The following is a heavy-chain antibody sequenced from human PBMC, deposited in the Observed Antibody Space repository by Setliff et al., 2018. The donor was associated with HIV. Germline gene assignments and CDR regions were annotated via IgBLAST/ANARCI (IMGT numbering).Heavy chain of an antibody. CDR1: GLIFSSYW. D-gene: IGHD7-27*01. Sequence: PGGSMRLSCAASGLIFSSYWMSWVRQAPGKGLEWVANIKQDGSEKYYVNSVKGRFTISRDNAKNSLYLQMNNLRAEDTAVYYCATDLHWAFDYWGQGSLVTVSS. J-gene: IGHJ4*02. CDR2: IKQDGSEK. CDR3: ATDLHWAFDY. V-gene: IGHV3-7*01.